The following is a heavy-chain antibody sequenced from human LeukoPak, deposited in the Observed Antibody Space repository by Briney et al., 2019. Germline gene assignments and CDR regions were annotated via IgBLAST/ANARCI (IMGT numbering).Heavy chain of an antibody. J-gene: IGHJ4*02. Sequence: SETLSLTCTVSGGSISSSSYYWGWIRQPPGKGLEWIGSIYYSGSTYYNPSLKSRVTISVDTSKNQFSLKLSSVTAADTAVYYRARLPKAAPAFDHWGQGTLVPVSP. CDR2: IYYSGST. CDR1: GGSISSSSYY. CDR3: ARLPKAAPAFDH. V-gene: IGHV4-39*01.